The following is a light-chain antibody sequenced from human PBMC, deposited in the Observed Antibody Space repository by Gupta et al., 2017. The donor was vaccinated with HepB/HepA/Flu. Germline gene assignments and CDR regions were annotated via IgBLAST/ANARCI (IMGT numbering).Light chain of an antibody. J-gene: IGKJ4*01. Sequence: DSDLTQSPSSLSASVGDRVTISCRASQGIGNHVAWYQQRPGEAPRLLIYTASTLQSGVPSRFSGSGSGTDFTLTISSLQPEDVATYYCQKYYSAPLTFGGGTKVEI. CDR2: TAS. CDR1: QGIGNH. CDR3: QKYYSAPLT. V-gene: IGKV1-27*01.